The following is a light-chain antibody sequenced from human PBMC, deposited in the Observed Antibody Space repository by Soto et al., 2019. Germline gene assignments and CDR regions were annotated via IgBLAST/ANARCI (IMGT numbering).Light chain of an antibody. CDR3: RSYAGSSTVV. Sequence: QSALTQPASVSWSPGQSITISCTGTSSDVGSYNLVSWYQQHPGKAPKLMIYEVSKRPSGVSNRFSGSKSGNTASLTISGLQADDEADYYCRSYAGSSTVVFGGGTKLTVL. J-gene: IGLJ2*01. V-gene: IGLV2-23*02. CDR2: EVS. CDR1: SSDVGSYNL.